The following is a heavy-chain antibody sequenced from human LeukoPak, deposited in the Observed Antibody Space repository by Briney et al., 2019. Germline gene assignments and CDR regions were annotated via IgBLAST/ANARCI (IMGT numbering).Heavy chain of an antibody. CDR3: ARSRRVKSIAASTPAVDDCG. V-gene: IGHV3-21*01. D-gene: IGHD6-6*01. CDR1: GFTFSSYS. Sequence: GGSLRLSCAASGFTFSSYSMNWVRHAPGKGLEWVSSISSSSSYIYYADSVKGRFTISRDNAKNSLYLQTNSLRAEDTAVYYCARSRRVKSIAASTPAVDDCGRGQGVTVS. J-gene: IGHJ6*02. CDR2: ISSSSSYI.